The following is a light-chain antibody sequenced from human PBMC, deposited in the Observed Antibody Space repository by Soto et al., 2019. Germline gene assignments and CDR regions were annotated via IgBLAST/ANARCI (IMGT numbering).Light chain of an antibody. Sequence: DIQMTQSPSTLSASVGDRVTITCRANESISNWLAWYQQEPGTAPKLLIFDASSLQSEVPSRFSGRGSGTEFTLTITSLQPDDFAIYYCQQYKSYSSVTFGQGTRLEIK. J-gene: IGKJ5*01. CDR3: QQYKSYSSVT. V-gene: IGKV1-5*01. CDR1: ESISNW. CDR2: DAS.